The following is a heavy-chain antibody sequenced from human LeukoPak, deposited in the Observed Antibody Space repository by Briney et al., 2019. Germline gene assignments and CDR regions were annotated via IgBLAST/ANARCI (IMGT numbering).Heavy chain of an antibody. CDR2: ISSSSSYI. V-gene: IGHV3-21*01. CDR3: ARRKYYYDSGGYTNWFDP. D-gene: IGHD3-22*01. Sequence: GGSLRLSCAASGFTFSSYSMNWVRQAPGKGLEWVSSISSSSSYIYYADSVKGRFTISRDNAKNSLYLQMNSLRAEDTAVYYCARRKYYYDSGGYTNWFDPWGQGTLVTVSS. J-gene: IGHJ5*02. CDR1: GFTFSSYS.